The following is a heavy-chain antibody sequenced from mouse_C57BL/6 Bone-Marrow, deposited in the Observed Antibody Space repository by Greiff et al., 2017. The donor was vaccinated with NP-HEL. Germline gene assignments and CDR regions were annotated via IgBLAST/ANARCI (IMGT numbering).Heavy chain of an antibody. V-gene: IGHV7-1*01. Sequence: EVNLVESGGGLVQSGRSLRLSCATSGFTFSDFYMEWVRQAPGKGLEWIAASRNKANDYTTEYSASVKGRFIVSRDTSQSILYLQMNALRAEDTAIYYCARDGELTGTAWFAYWGQGTLVTVSA. D-gene: IGHD4-1*01. J-gene: IGHJ3*01. CDR2: SRNKANDYTT. CDR3: ARDGELTGTAWFAY. CDR1: GFTFSDFY.